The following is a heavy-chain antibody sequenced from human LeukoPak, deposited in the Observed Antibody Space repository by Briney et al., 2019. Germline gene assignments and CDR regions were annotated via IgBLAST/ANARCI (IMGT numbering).Heavy chain of an antibody. Sequence: GGSLRLSCAASGFTFSSYAMHWVRQAPGKGLEWVAVISYDGSNKYYADSVKGRFTISRDNSKNTLYLQMNSLRAEDTAVYYCASSLGMILSYWGQGTLVTVSS. CDR1: GFTFSSYA. J-gene: IGHJ4*02. D-gene: IGHD2-15*01. CDR3: ASSLGMILSY. V-gene: IGHV3-30-3*01. CDR2: ISYDGSNK.